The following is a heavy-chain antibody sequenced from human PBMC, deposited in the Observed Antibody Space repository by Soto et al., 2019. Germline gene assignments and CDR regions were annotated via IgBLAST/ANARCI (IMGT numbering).Heavy chain of an antibody. CDR3: AGVVVTDFYYYGMDV. V-gene: IGHV2-70*11. D-gene: IGHD2-21*02. J-gene: IGHJ6*02. CDR2: IDWHDDK. CDR1: GLSLSTSGMC. Sequence: SGPTLVNPTQTLTLTCTFSGLSLSTSGMCVSWIRQPPGKALEWLARIDWHDDKYYSTSLKTRLTISKDTSKNQVVLTMTNMDPVDTATYYCAGVVVTDFYYYGMDVWGQGTTVTVSS.